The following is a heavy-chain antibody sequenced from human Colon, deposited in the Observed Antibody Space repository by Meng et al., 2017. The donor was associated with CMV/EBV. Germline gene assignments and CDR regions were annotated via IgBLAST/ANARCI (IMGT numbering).Heavy chain of an antibody. CDR1: GFTFSSYA. V-gene: IGHV3-23*03. J-gene: IGHJ4*02. CDR3: VTDVPVDGRWD. CDR2: IYSGGSST. Sequence: GESLKISCAASGFTFSSYAMSWVRQAPGKGLEWVSVIYSGGSSTYNADSVKGRFTISRDNSKNTLCLQMNSLRAEDTAVYYCVTDVPVDGRWDWGQGTLVTVSS. D-gene: IGHD3-10*02.